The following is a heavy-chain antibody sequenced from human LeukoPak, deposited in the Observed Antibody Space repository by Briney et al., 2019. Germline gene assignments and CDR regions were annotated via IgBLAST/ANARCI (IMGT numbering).Heavy chain of an antibody. V-gene: IGHV4-59*11. Sequence: SETLSLTCTVSGGSISSHYWSWIRQPPGKGLEWIGYIYYSGSTNYNPSLKSRVTMSVDTSKNQFSLKLSSVTAADTAVYYCARWRGSSGYFDYWGQGTLVTVSS. CDR3: ARWRGSSGYFDY. CDR2: IYYSGST. J-gene: IGHJ4*02. D-gene: IGHD3-10*01. CDR1: GGSISSHY.